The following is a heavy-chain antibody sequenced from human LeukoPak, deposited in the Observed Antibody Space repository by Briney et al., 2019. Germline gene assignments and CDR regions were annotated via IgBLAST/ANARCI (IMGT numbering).Heavy chain of an antibody. D-gene: IGHD3-9*01. CDR1: GYSISSAYY. J-gene: IGHJ3*02. CDR3: ASFYYDILTGGAFDI. V-gene: IGHV4-38-2*02. Sequence: SETLSLTCTVSGYSISSAYYWGWIRQPPGKGLEWIGTIYHSGSTYYNPSLKSRVTMSVDTSKNQFSLKLSSVTAADTAVYYCASFYYDILTGGAFDIWGQGTMVTVSS. CDR2: IYHSGST.